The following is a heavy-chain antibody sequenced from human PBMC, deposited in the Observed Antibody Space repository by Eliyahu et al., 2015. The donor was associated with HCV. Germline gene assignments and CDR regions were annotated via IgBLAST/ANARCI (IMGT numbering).Heavy chain of an antibody. D-gene: IGHD3-16*01. V-gene: IGHV3-53*02. CDR3: ARDVGLGGPGWFDY. CDR1: GFTVSSNY. Sequence: EVQLVETGGGLIQPGGSLRLSCAASGFTVSSNYMSWVRQAPGKGLEWVSVIYSGGSTYYADSVKGRFTISRDNSKNTLYLQMNSLRAEDTAVYYCARDVGLGGPGWFDYWGQGTLVTVSS. J-gene: IGHJ4*02. CDR2: IYSGGST.